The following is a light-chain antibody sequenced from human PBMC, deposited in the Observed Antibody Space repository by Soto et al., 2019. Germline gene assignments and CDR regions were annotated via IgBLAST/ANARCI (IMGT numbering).Light chain of an antibody. Sequence: DIQMTQSPTSLSASVGDRVTITCRASQNISTFLNWYQQEPGKAPKLLIYAASSLLGGVPSRFSGSGSWTAFTLTITSLQPEDFASYYCQQYYSTWCSCGQGTKLEIK. CDR2: AAS. V-gene: IGKV1-39*01. J-gene: IGKJ2*02. CDR1: QNISTF. CDR3: QQYYSTWCS.